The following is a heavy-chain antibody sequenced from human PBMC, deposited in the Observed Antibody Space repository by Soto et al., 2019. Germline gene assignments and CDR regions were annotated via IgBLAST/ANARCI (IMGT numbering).Heavy chain of an antibody. V-gene: IGHV4-31*03. CDR1: GGSISSGGYY. CDR3: ARVRADYGDKNYYYYMDV. CDR2: IYYSGST. Sequence: PSETLSLTCTVSGGSISSGGYYWSWIRQHPGKGLEWIGYIYYSGSTYYNPSLKSRVTISVDTSKNQFSLKLSSVTAADTAVYYCARVRADYGDKNYYYYMDVWGKGTTVTVSS. J-gene: IGHJ6*03. D-gene: IGHD4-17*01.